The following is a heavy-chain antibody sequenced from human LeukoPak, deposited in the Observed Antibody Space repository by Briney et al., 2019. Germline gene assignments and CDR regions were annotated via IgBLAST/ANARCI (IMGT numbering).Heavy chain of an antibody. D-gene: IGHD3-10*01. CDR2: IYESGST. CDR1: GGSISGYY. V-gene: IGHV4-59*01. CDR3: ARVEEGYGSGRRENYYYYYMDV. Sequence: SETLSLTCTVSGGSISGYYWSWIRQPPGKELEWIGYIYESGSTDYNPSLRSRVTISRDTSKNQVSLKLTSVTTADTAVYYCARVEEGYGSGRRENYYYYYMDVWGKGTTLTISS. J-gene: IGHJ6*03.